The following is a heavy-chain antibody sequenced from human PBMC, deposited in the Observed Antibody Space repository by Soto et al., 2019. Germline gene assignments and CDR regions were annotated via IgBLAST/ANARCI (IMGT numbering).Heavy chain of an antibody. V-gene: IGHV6-1*01. J-gene: IGHJ6*01. CDR1: GASVSSNSAA. CDR2: TYYRSKWYN. D-gene: IGHD2-2*01. Sequence: PSQTLSLTCAISGASVSSNSAAWTWIRQSPSRGLEWLGRTYYRSKWYNDYAVSVKSRITINPDTSKNQFSLQLNSVTPEHTAVYYCARDRDILVVPAGSGYYYYGMDVWGQGTTVSVSS. CDR3: ARDRDILVVPAGSGYYYYGMDV.